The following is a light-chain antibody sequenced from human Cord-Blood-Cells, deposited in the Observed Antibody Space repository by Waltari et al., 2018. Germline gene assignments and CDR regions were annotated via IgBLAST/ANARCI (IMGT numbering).Light chain of an antibody. CDR3: QTWGTGIQV. V-gene: IGLV4-69*01. J-gene: IGLJ3*02. Sequence: QLVLTQSPSASASLGASVKLTCTPSSGHSSYAIACHQQQPEKGPRYLMKLNSDGSHSKGDGIPDRFSGSSSGAERYLTISSLQSEDEADYYCQTWGTGIQVFGGGTKLTVL. CDR2: LNSDGSH. CDR1: SGHSSYA.